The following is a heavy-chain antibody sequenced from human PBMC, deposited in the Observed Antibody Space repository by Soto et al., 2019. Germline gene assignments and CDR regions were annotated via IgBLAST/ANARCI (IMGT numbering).Heavy chain of an antibody. J-gene: IGHJ4*01. V-gene: IGHV3-15*07. CDR1: GFKFRNAW. D-gene: IGHD1-26*01. Sequence: GGSLRLSCGGSGFKFRNAWMNWVSQTPGKGLEWVGRIKSKSDGETTDYATPVKGRFTISRDDSKNMLYLQLSRLTSEDTAVYYCARSYHTYYFDYWGRGTLVTVSS. CDR3: ARSYHTYYFDY. CDR2: IKSKSDGETT.